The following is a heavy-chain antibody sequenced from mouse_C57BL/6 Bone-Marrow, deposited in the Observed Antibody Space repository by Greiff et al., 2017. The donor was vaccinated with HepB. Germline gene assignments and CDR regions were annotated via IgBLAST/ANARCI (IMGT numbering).Heavy chain of an antibody. CDR2: IDPETGGT. CDR3: TRKTDGSSYYFDY. Sequence: VQGVESGAELVRPGASVTLSCKASGYTFTDYEMHWVKQTPVHGLEWIGAIDPETGGTAYNQKFKGKAILTADKSSSTAYMELRSLTSEDSAVYYCTRKTDGSSYYFDYWGQGTTLTVSS. CDR1: GYTFTDYE. V-gene: IGHV1-15*01. J-gene: IGHJ2*01. D-gene: IGHD1-1*01.